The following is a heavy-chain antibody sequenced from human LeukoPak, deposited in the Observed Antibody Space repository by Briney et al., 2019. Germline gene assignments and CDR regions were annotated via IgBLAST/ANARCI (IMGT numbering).Heavy chain of an antibody. CDR1: GFTFSGYW. V-gene: IGHV3-74*01. CDR2: IKKYGSST. CDR3: ARDLSYGFDY. D-gene: IGHD1-26*01. J-gene: IGHJ4*02. Sequence: PGGSLRLSCAASGFTFSGYWMHWVRQAPGKGLVWVSRIKKYGSSTTYADSVKGRFTISRDNAKNTLYLQMNSLRAEDTAVYYCARDLSYGFDYWGQGTLVTVS.